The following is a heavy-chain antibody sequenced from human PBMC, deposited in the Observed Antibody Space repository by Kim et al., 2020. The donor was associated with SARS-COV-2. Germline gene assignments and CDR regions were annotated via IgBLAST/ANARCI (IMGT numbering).Heavy chain of an antibody. J-gene: IGHJ5*02. CDR2: IYYSGSI. CDR1: GGSISSSSYY. Sequence: SETLSLTCTVSGGSISSSSYYWGWIRQPPGKGLEWIGSIYYSGSIYYNPSLKSRVTISVDTSKNQFSLKLSSVTAADTAVYYCAGQRISIWYERWFDPWGQGTLVTVTS. V-gene: IGHV4-39*01. CDR3: AGQRISIWYERWFDP. D-gene: IGHD6-13*01.